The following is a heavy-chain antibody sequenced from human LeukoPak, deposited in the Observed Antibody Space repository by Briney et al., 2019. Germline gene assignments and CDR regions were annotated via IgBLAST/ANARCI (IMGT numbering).Heavy chain of an antibody. Sequence: GGSLRLSCAASGFTFSSYEMNWVRQAPGKGLEWVSYISSSGSTIYYADSVKGRFTISRDSAKNSLYLQMNSLRAEDTAVYYCASGPYYDILTGYSGDYWGQGTLVTVSS. D-gene: IGHD3-9*01. CDR1: GFTFSSYE. J-gene: IGHJ4*02. CDR2: ISSSGSTI. CDR3: ASGPYYDILTGYSGDY. V-gene: IGHV3-48*03.